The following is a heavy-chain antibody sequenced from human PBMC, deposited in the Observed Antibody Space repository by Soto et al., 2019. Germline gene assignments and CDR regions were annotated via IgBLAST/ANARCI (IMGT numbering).Heavy chain of an antibody. Sequence: TSETLSLTCTVSGGFISSYYWSWIRQPPGKGLEWIGYIYYSGSPNYNPSLKSRVTISVDTSKNQFSLNLNSVTAADTAVYYCARHGGSTWVADYWGQGTLVTVSS. CDR1: GGFISSYY. V-gene: IGHV4-59*08. CDR3: ARHGGSTWVADY. J-gene: IGHJ4*02. CDR2: IYYSGSP. D-gene: IGHD3-3*01.